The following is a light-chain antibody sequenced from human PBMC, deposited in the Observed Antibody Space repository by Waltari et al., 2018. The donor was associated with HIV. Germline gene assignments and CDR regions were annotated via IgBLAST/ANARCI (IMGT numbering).Light chain of an antibody. Sequence: DIHMTQSPSSLSASVGDRVTITCRASQTINNSLNWYQQKSGRAPELLIYAASSLQGGVPYRFSGSGSGTDFTLTSSSLQPEDFATYYCQETYSPTRAFGQGTKLEIK. CDR2: AAS. CDR1: QTINNS. J-gene: IGKJ2*01. V-gene: IGKV1-39*01. CDR3: QETYSPTRA.